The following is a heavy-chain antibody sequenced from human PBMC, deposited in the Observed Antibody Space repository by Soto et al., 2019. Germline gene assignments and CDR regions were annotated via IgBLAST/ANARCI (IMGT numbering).Heavy chain of an antibody. J-gene: IGHJ4*02. CDR3: ARVAYGSTRYVDY. D-gene: IGHD2-2*01. CDR2: INSDASTT. V-gene: IGHV3-74*01. CDR1: GFTFSSYC. Sequence: EVQLVESGGGLVQPGGSLRLSCAASGFTFSSYCMHWVRQVPGKGLVWVSRINSDASTTNNADYVKGRFTISVDNAKNTGFLQMNSRRAEDTSVCYCARVAYGSTRYVDYRGLGTLVTVSS.